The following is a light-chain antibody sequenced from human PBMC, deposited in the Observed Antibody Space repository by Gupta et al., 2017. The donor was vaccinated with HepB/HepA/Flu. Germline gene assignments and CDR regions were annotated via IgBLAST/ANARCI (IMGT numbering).Light chain of an antibody. CDR1: QSLIHSDGNIY. CDR2: GGS. Sequence: DIVLTQTPLSSSVTLGQPASISCRSSQSLIHSDGNIYFNWIHQRPGQPPRLLIYGGSSRGSGVPDRFSGSGTGADFTLKISRVEAEDVGIYYCRQSKHFPSSFGQGTKLEIK. J-gene: IGKJ2*04. V-gene: IGKV2-24*01. CDR3: RQSKHFPSS.